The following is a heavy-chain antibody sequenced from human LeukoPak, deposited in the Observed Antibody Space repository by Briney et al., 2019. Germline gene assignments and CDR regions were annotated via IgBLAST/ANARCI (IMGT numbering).Heavy chain of an antibody. Sequence: SGPPRVKPTQTLTLTCTFSGFSLTTSGVGVGWIRQPPGKALECLALIYWDDDKRYSPSLKSRLTITKDTSKNQVVLTMTNVDPVDTATYYCAHSGVSSGSDTDAFDIWGQETMVTVSS. CDR3: AHSGVSSGSDTDAFDI. V-gene: IGHV2-5*02. CDR1: GFSLTTSGVG. CDR2: IYWDDDK. J-gene: IGHJ3*02. D-gene: IGHD3-22*01.